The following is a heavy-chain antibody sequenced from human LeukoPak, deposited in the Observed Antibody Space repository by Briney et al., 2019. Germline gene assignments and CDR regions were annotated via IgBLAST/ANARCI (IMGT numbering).Heavy chain of an antibody. CDR1: GGSISSYY. J-gene: IGHJ4*02. CDR3: ARATYSSGWDY. D-gene: IGHD6-19*01. V-gene: IGHV4-59*01. CDR2: IYYSGST. Sequence: PSETLSLTCTVSGGSISSYYWSWIRQPPGKGLEWIGYIYYSGSTNYSPSLKSRVTISVDTSKNQFSLKLSSVTAADTAVYYCARATYSSGWDYWGQGTLVTVSS.